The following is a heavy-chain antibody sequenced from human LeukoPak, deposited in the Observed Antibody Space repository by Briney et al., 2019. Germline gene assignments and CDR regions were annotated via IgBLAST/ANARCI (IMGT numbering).Heavy chain of an antibody. CDR1: GFTFTNAY. Sequence: GGSLRLSCAASGFTFTNAYMSWVRQAPGKGLEWVGRIKSKSDGGTTDYGAPVKGRFTISRDDSKNTLYLQMSSLKTEDTAVYYCTTDAGYSDRWCNWWGQGTLVTVSS. CDR3: TTDAGYSDRWCNW. CDR2: IKSKSDGGTT. V-gene: IGHV3-15*01. D-gene: IGHD6-13*01. J-gene: IGHJ4*02.